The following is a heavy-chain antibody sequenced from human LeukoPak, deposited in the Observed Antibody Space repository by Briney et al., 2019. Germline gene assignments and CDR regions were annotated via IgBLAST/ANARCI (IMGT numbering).Heavy chain of an antibody. Sequence: ASVKVSCKASGYTFTSYGISWVRQAPGQGLDWMGWISAYNGNTNYAQKLQGRVTMTTDTSTSTAYMELRSLRSDDTAVYYCASGEGYCSGGSCALEYYFDYWGQGTLVTVSS. D-gene: IGHD2-15*01. V-gene: IGHV1-18*04. CDR3: ASGEGYCSGGSCALEYYFDY. CDR2: ISAYNGNT. CDR1: GYTFTSYG. J-gene: IGHJ4*02.